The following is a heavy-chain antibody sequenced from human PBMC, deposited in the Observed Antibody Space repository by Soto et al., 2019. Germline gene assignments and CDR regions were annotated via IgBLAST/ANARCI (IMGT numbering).Heavy chain of an antibody. D-gene: IGHD3-3*01. Sequence: QEQLVQSEAEVKKPGASVKVSCKASGYTFTGYYMHWVRQAPGQGLEWMGWINPNSGGTNYEQKFQGRVNMTRDTPISKAYMELSRLSSDDTAVYYCARDFWSGYYEAHHYGMDVWGQGTTVTVSS. J-gene: IGHJ6*02. CDR3: ARDFWSGYYEAHHYGMDV. CDR2: INPNSGGT. CDR1: GYTFTGYY. V-gene: IGHV1-2*02.